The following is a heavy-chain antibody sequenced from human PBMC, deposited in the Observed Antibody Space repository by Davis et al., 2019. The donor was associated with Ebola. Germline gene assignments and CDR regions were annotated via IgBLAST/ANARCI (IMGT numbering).Heavy chain of an antibody. Sequence: MPSETLSLTCAVSGDSISSGAYSWSWIRQPPGKGLEWIGYIYHSGSTNYNPSLKSRVTISVDTSKNQFSLKLSSVTAADTAVYYCARAVGATGSWFDPWGQGTLVTVSS. J-gene: IGHJ5*02. CDR3: ARAVGATGSWFDP. CDR1: GDSISSGAYS. CDR2: IYHSGST. V-gene: IGHV4-30-2*01. D-gene: IGHD1-26*01.